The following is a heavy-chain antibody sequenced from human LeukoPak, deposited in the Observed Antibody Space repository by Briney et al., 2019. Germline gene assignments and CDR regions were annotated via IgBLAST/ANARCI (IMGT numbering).Heavy chain of an antibody. Sequence: GGSLRLSCAASGFTFSSYGMNWVRQAPGKGLEWVSYISSSSSTIYYADSVKGRFTISRDNAKNSLYLQMNSLRAEDTAVYYCARGTYYYDSSGYYILDYWGQGTLVTVSS. CDR1: GFTFSSYG. CDR3: ARGTYYYDSSGYYILDY. J-gene: IGHJ4*02. V-gene: IGHV3-48*01. D-gene: IGHD3-22*01. CDR2: ISSSSSTI.